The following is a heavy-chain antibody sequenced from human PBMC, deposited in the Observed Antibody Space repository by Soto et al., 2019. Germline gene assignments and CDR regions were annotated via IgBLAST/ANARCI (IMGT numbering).Heavy chain of an antibody. J-gene: IGHJ5*02. CDR1: GGTFSSYA. CDR3: ARCGVTMVRGVIGTNSFDP. D-gene: IGHD3-10*01. CDR2: IIPIFGTA. V-gene: IGHV1-69*01. Sequence: QVQLVQSGAEVKKPGSSVKVSCKASGGTFSSYAISWVRQAPGQGLEWMGGIIPIFGTANYAQTFQGRVTITADESTSTAYMELSSLRSEDTAVYYCARCGVTMVRGVIGTNSFDPWGQGTLVTVSS.